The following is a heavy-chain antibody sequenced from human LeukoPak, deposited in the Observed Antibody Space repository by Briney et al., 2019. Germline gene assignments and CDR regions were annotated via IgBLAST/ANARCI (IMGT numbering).Heavy chain of an antibody. CDR1: GFSFSSFA. CDR3: AKRSAESSGYFDS. Sequence: GGSLRLSCAASGFSFSSFAMHWVRQAPGKGLEWVSAITGSGTFTDYADSVRGRFTISRDNSKNTLYLQMNSLRAEDTAIYYCAKRSAESSGYFDSWGQGTLVTVSS. D-gene: IGHD6-19*01. J-gene: IGHJ4*02. CDR2: ITGSGTFT. V-gene: IGHV3-23*01.